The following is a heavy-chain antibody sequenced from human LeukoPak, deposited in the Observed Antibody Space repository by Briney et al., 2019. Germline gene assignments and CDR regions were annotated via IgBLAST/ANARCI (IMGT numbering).Heavy chain of an antibody. CDR2: ISYDGSNK. J-gene: IGHJ4*02. CDR3: ARGFGGYCSSTSCLVTIDY. Sequence: PGRSLRLSCAASGFTFSSYGMHWVRQAPGKGLEWVAVISYDGSNKYYADSVKGRFTISGDNSKNTLYLQMNSLRAEDTAVYYCARGFGGYCSSTSCLVTIDYWGQGTLVTVSS. CDR1: GFTFSSYG. V-gene: IGHV3-30*03. D-gene: IGHD2-2*01.